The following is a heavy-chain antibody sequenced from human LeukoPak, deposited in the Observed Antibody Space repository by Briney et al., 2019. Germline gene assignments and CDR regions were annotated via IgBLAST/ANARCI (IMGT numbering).Heavy chain of an antibody. V-gene: IGHV3-30*03. J-gene: IGHJ5*02. CDR3: AGGYCSGGSCYPPVDP. D-gene: IGHD2-15*01. CDR1: GFTFSSYG. Sequence: PGGSLRLSCAASGFTFSSYGMHWVRQAPGKGLEWVAVISYDGSNKYYADSVKGRSTISRDNSKNTLYLQMNSLRAEDTAVYYCAGGYCSGGSCYPPVDPWGQGTLVTVSS. CDR2: ISYDGSNK.